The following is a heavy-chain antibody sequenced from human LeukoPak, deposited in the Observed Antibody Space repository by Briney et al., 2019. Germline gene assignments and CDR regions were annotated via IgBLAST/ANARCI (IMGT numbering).Heavy chain of an antibody. CDR2: IYYSGST. J-gene: IGHJ6*03. V-gene: IGHV4-59*11. CDR3: ARLVVVAATEYYYYYMDV. D-gene: IGHD2-15*01. Sequence: SETLSLTCTVSGGSISSHYWSWIRQPPGKGLEWIGYIYYSGSTNYNPSLKSRVTISVDTSKNQFSLKLSSVTAADTAVYYCARLVVVAATEYYYYYMDVWGKGTTVTVSS. CDR1: GGSISSHY.